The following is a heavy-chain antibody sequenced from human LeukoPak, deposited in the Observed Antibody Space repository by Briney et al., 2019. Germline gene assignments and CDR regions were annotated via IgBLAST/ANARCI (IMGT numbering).Heavy chain of an antibody. CDR1: GYTFTSYA. D-gene: IGHD6-19*01. CDR2: INAGNGNT. J-gene: IGHJ4*02. CDR3: ARSSVAVTIFDY. Sequence: GASVKVSCKASGYTFTSYAVHWVRQAPGQRLEWMGWINAGNGNTKYSQKFQGRVTITRDTSASTAYMELSSLRSEDTAVYYCARSSVAVTIFDYWGRGTLVTVSS. V-gene: IGHV1-3*01.